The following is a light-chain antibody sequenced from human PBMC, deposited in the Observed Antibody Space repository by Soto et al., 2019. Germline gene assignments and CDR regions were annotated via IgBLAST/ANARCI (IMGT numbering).Light chain of an antibody. J-gene: IGKJ2*01. CDR1: QSVSSY. V-gene: IGKV3-11*01. Sequence: EIVLTQSPATLSLSPGERATLSCRASQSVSSYLAWYQQKPGQVPRLLIYDASNRATGIPARFSGSGSGTDFTPTISSLEPEDFAVYYCQQRSKWPPTYTFGQGTKVDIK. CDR2: DAS. CDR3: QQRSKWPPTYT.